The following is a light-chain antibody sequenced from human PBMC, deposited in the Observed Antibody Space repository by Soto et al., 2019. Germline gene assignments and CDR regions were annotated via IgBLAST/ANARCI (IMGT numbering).Light chain of an antibody. CDR1: SSDVGSYNL. CDR2: EVT. V-gene: IGLV2-23*02. Sequence: QSALTQPASVSGSPGQSITISCTGTSSDVGSYNLVSWYQQHPGKAPKLMIYEVTKRPAGVSNRFSGSKSGNTASLTISLLQAEDEADYYCCSYAGSSTYVFGTGTKVTV. CDR3: CSYAGSSTYV. J-gene: IGLJ1*01.